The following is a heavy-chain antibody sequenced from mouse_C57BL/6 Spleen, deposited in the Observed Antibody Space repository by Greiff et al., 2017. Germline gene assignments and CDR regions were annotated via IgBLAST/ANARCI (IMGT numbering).Heavy chain of an antibody. Sequence: QVQLKQPGAELVKPGASVKLSCKASGYTFTSYWMHWVKQRPGQGLAWIGMIHPNSGSTNYNEKFKSKATLTVDKSSSTAYMQLSSLTSEDSAVYYCARPFEDGYHDYWGQGTTLTVSS. D-gene: IGHD2-3*01. J-gene: IGHJ2*01. CDR3: ARPFEDGYHDY. CDR1: GYTFTSYW. CDR2: IHPNSGST. V-gene: IGHV1-64*01.